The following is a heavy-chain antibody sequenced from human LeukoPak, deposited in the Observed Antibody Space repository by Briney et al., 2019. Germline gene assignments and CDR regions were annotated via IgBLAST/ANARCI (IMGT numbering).Heavy chain of an antibody. CDR1: GFIFTNFF. V-gene: IGHV3-30*03. D-gene: IGHD2-8*01. J-gene: IGHJ4*02. CDR3: AREKYCTSTDCLHGRFYFNS. Sequence: GGSLRLSCAASGFIFTNFFMSWVRQAPGKGLEWVAVLSSDGRSKNYADSVKGRFTISRDNSENTLYLQMNTLRADDTAVYYCAREKYCTSTDCLHGRFYFNSWGQGTLVTVSS. CDR2: LSSDGRSK.